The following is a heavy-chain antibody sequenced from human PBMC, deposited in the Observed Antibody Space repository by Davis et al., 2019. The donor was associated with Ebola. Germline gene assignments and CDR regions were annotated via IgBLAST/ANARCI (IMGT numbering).Heavy chain of an antibody. Sequence: GESLKISCKGSGYRFTTYWIGWVRQMAGKGLEWMGIIYPGDSDTRYSPSFQGQVTISADKSFKTAFLQWGSLKASDTARYYCATLRRTITGMDDGFDIWGQGTMVTVSS. V-gene: IGHV5-51*01. J-gene: IGHJ3*02. CDR1: GYRFTTYW. D-gene: IGHD1-20*01. CDR3: ATLRRTITGMDDGFDI. CDR2: IYPGDSDT.